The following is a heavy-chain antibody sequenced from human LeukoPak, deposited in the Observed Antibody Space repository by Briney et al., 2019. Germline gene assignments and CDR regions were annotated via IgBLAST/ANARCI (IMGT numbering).Heavy chain of an antibody. J-gene: IGHJ4*02. Sequence: SGGSLRLSXAASGFTFSSYSMNWVRQAPGKGLEWVSSISSSSSYIYYADSVKGRFTISRDNAKNSLYLQMNSLRAVDTAVYYCARDAFGGSPRWGQGTLVTVSS. V-gene: IGHV3-21*06. D-gene: IGHD3-10*01. CDR2: ISSSSSYI. CDR1: GFTFSSYS. CDR3: ARDAFGGSPR.